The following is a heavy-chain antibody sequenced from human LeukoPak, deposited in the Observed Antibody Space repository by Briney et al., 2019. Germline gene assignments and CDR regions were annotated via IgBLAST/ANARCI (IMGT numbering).Heavy chain of an antibody. D-gene: IGHD6-19*01. Sequence: GGSLRLSCAASGFTFSSYAMSWVRQAPGKGLEWVSAISGCGGSTYYADSVKGRFTISRDNSKNTLYLQMNSLRAEDTAVYYCAKTGVYEGSGWFGDWGQGTLVTVSS. J-gene: IGHJ4*02. V-gene: IGHV3-23*01. CDR2: ISGCGGST. CDR1: GFTFSSYA. CDR3: AKTGVYEGSGWFGD.